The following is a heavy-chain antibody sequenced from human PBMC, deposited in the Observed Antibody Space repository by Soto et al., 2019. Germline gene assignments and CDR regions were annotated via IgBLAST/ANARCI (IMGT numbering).Heavy chain of an antibody. CDR1: GGTFSSYA. V-gene: IGHV1-69*01. Sequence: QVQLVQSGAEVKKPGSSVKVSCTASGGTFSSYAISWVRQAPGQGLEWMGGIIPIFGTANYAQKFQGRVTITADESTSTAYMELSSLRSEDTAVYYCARSIVVPAAPYYYYGMDVWGQGTTVTVSS. CDR2: IIPIFGTA. D-gene: IGHD2-2*01. J-gene: IGHJ6*02. CDR3: ARSIVVPAAPYYYYGMDV.